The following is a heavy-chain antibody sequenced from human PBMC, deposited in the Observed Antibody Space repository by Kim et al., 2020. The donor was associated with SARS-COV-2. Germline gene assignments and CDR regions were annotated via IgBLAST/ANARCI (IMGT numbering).Heavy chain of an antibody. CDR1: GYTFTSYG. J-gene: IGHJ6*02. V-gene: IGHV1-18*01. CDR2: ISAYNGNT. Sequence: ASVKVSCKASGYTFTSYGISWVRQAPGQGLEWMGWISAYNGNTNYAQKLQGRVTMTTDTSTSTAYMELRSLRSDDTAVYYCARDAMVRGVIIADYYGMDVWGQGTTVTVSS. CDR3: ARDAMVRGVIIADYYGMDV. D-gene: IGHD3-10*01.